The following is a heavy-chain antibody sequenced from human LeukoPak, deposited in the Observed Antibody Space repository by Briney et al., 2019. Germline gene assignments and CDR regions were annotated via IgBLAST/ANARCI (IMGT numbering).Heavy chain of an antibody. J-gene: IGHJ6*02. V-gene: IGHV3-48*02. CDR1: GFTFSSYS. Sequence: SGGSLRLSCAASGFTFSSYSMNWVRQAPGKGLEWVSYISSSSSTIYYADSVKGRFTISRDNAKNSLYPQMNSLRDEDTAVYYCARDESISVDYGMDVWGQGTTVTVSS. D-gene: IGHD3-3*02. CDR2: ISSSSSTI. CDR3: ARDESISVDYGMDV.